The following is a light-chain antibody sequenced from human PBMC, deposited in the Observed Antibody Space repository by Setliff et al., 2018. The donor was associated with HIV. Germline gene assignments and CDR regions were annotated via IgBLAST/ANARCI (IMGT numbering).Light chain of an antibody. V-gene: IGLV1-40*01. CDR3: QSYDSSLSGSYV. Sequence: QPVLTQPPSVSGAPGQRVTISCTGSSSNIGAGYDVHWYQQLPGTVPRLLIYLNSNRPSGVPDRFSGSKSGTSASLAITGLQAEDEADYYCQSYDSSLSGSYVFGTGTKVTVL. J-gene: IGLJ1*01. CDR2: LNS. CDR1: SSNIGAGYD.